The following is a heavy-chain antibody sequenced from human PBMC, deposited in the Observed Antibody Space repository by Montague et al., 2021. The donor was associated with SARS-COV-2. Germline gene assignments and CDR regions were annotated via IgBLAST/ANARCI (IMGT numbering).Heavy chain of an antibody. V-gene: IGHV3-74*01. CDR1: EFTFSNYW. CDR2: IKSDGSNT. CDR3: ASPLWHWDLGVDY. Sequence: SLRLSCAASEFTFSNYWMHWVRQAPGKGLVWVSRIKSDGSNTNYADFVKGRFTISRDNAKSTLFLQMNSLTVEDTAVYYCASPLWHWDLGVDYWGQGTLVTVSS. J-gene: IGHJ4*02. D-gene: IGHD1-26*01.